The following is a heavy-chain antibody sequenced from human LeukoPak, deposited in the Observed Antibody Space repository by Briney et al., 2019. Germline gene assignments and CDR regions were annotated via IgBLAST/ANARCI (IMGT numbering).Heavy chain of an antibody. CDR1: GFTFSDYS. J-gene: IGHJ4*02. CDR2: IDGSGDTI. Sequence: PGESLRLSCAASGFTFSDYSMNWVRQAPGEGLEWVSYIDGSGDTIYYADSVKGRFTISRDNAKNSLDLQMNSLRDEDTAVYYCSRRFDCWGQGTLVTVSS. CDR3: SRRFDC. V-gene: IGHV3-48*02.